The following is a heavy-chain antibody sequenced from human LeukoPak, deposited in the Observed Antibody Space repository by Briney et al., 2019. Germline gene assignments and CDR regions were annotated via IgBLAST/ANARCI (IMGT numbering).Heavy chain of an antibody. Sequence: GGSLRLSCAASGFTFSSYEMNWVRQAPGKGLEWVSYISSSGSTIYYADSVKGRFTISRDNAKNSLYLQMNSLRAEDTAVYYCAREGSSSWYCGGRPRYYYYYYGMDVWGKGTTVTVSS. CDR3: AREGSSSWYCGGRPRYYYYYYGMDV. V-gene: IGHV3-48*03. D-gene: IGHD6-13*01. J-gene: IGHJ6*04. CDR2: ISSSGSTI. CDR1: GFTFSSYE.